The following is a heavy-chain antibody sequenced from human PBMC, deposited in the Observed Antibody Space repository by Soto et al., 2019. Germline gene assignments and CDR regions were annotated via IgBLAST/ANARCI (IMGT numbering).Heavy chain of an antibody. V-gene: IGHV4-61*08. CDR1: GGSISSGGYY. J-gene: IGHJ3*01. CDR2: IYYSGST. Sequence: PSETLSLTCTVSGGSISSGGYYWSWIRQHPGKGLEWIGYIYYSGSTNYNPSLKSRVTISVDTSKNQFSLKLSSVTAADTAVYYCATDFYGGDSGGDLNAFDVWGQGTMVTVSS. CDR3: ATDFYGGDSGGDLNAFDV. D-gene: IGHD2-21*02.